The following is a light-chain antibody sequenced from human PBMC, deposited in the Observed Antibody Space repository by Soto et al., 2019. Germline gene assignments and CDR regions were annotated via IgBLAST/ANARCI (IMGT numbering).Light chain of an antibody. J-gene: IGKJ5*01. CDR2: GVS. Sequence: EIVLTQSPGSLCLSPGERATLSCRSSQSVSDSYLAWYQQKPGQPPRLLIYGVSSRGYGIPDRFSGSGSGTDFTLTISRLEPEDFAVYYCQQRSNWPLTFGQGTRLEIK. CDR3: QQRSNWPLT. CDR1: QSVSDSY. V-gene: IGKV3D-20*02.